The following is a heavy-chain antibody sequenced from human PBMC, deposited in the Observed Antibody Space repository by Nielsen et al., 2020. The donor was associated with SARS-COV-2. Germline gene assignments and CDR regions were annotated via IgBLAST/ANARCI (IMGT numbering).Heavy chain of an antibody. CDR2: INTHTGNP. CDR1: GYTFTTYA. CDR3: ARDRGDGYNSGFDY. J-gene: IGHJ4*02. V-gene: IGHV7-4-1*02. D-gene: IGHD5-24*01. Sequence: ASVKVSCKASGYTFTTYAINWVRQAPGQGLEWMGWINTHTGNPTNAQGFTGRFVFSLDTSVSTAYLQISSLRAEDTAVYYCARDRGDGYNSGFDYWGQGTLVTVSS.